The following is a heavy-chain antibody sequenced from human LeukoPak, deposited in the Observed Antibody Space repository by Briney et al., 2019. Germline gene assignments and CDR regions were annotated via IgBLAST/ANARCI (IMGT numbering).Heavy chain of an antibody. V-gene: IGHV1-69*13. CDR3: ARAGIEMTLVSPRADY. Sequence: SVKVSCKASGGTFSSYAISWVRQAPGQGLEWMGGIIPIFGTANYAQKFQGRVTITADESTGTAYMELSSLRSEDTAVYYCARAGIEMTLVSPRADYWGQGTLATVSS. D-gene: IGHD5-24*01. CDR2: IIPIFGTA. CDR1: GGTFSSYA. J-gene: IGHJ4*02.